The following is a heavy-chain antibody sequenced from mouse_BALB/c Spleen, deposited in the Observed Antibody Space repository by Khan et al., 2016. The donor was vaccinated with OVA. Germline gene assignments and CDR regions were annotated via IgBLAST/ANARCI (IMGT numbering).Heavy chain of an antibody. CDR3: ERHWGYDAMDY. V-gene: IGHV5-9-3*01. CDR2: ISSGGSYT. J-gene: IGHJ4*01. CDR1: GFTFSSYA. Sequence: EVELVESGGGLVKPGGSLKLSCAASGFTFSSYAMSWVRQTPEKRLEWVATISSGGSYTYYPDSVKGRFTISRDNAKNTLYLQMSSLRSEDTAMYYGERHWGYDAMDYWGQGTSVTVSS. D-gene: IGHD4-1*01.